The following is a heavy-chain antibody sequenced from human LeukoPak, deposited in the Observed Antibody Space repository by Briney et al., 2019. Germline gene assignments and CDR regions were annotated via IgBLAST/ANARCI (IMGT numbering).Heavy chain of an antibody. J-gene: IGHJ6*04. CDR3: AELGITMIGGV. D-gene: IGHD3-10*02. CDR1: GFTFSGYW. V-gene: IGHV3-7*01. CDR2: IKQDGSEK. Sequence: QTRGSPRLSCAASGFTFSGYWMSWVRQAPGKGLEGVANIKQDGSEKYYVDSVKGRFTISRDNAKNSLYLQMNSPRAEDTAVYYFAELGITMIGGVWGKGTTVTISS.